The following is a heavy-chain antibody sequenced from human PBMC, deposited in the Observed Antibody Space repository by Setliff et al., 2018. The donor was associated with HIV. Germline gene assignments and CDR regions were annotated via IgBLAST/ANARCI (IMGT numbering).Heavy chain of an antibody. D-gene: IGHD6-13*01. J-gene: IGHJ4*02. V-gene: IGHV3-23*01. Sequence: GGSLRLSCAASGFAFSTYAMSWVRQAPGKGLEWVSAISDSGGGTYYADSVKGRFTVSRDNSKYTLYLQMSSLRADDTAIYYCARAPLTIVATGGEDCWGQGTLVTVSS. CDR2: ISDSGGGT. CDR3: ARAPLTIVATGGEDC. CDR1: GFAFSTYA.